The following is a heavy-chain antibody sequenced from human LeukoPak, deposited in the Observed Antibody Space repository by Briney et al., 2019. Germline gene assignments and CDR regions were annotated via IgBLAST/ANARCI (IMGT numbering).Heavy chain of an antibody. CDR3: ARQKLTITMVRGVITKLPFGYFDY. CDR1: GGSISSGDYY. D-gene: IGHD3-10*01. CDR2: IYYSGNT. V-gene: IGHV4-30-4*02. J-gene: IGHJ4*02. Sequence: PSETLSLTCTVSGGSISSGDYYWSWIRQPPGKGLEWIGNIYYSGNTYNNPSLKSRVSISVDTSKNQFSLKLSSVTAADTAVYYCARQKLTITMVRGVITKLPFGYFDYWGQGTLVAVSS.